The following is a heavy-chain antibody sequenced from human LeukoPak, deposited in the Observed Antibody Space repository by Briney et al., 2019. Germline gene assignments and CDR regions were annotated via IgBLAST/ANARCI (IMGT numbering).Heavy chain of an antibody. CDR3: AKGYRHPTDSSGYYLDY. Sequence: PGGSLRLSCAASGFTVSSNYMSWVRPAPGKGLEWVSVIYSDGTTYYADSVKGRFTISTDNSKNTLYLQMNSLRAEDTAVYYCAKGYRHPTDSSGYYLDYWGQGTLVTVSS. CDR2: IYSDGTT. D-gene: IGHD3-22*01. V-gene: IGHV3-66*02. J-gene: IGHJ4*02. CDR1: GFTVSSNY.